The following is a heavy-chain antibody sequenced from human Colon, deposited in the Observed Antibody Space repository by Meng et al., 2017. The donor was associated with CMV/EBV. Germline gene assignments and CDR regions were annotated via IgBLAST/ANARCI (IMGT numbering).Heavy chain of an antibody. J-gene: IGHJ4*02. V-gene: IGHV4-39*07. Sequence: QLQLQELGPGLGKPSGTLSLTCTVAGGSISSSTYYWGWIRQTPGKGLEWIGNIYYSGYTYYNPSLKSRLTISVDTSKNQFSLKLTSVTAADTAVYYCATDYGDYYFDRWGQGTLVTVSS. D-gene: IGHD4-17*01. CDR2: IYYSGYT. CDR3: ATDYGDYYFDR. CDR1: GGSISSSTYY.